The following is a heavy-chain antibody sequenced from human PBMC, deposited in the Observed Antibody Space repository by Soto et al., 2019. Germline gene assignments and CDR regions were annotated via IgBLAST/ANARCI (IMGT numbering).Heavy chain of an antibody. V-gene: IGHV3-23*01. D-gene: IGHD4-17*01. Sequence: EVQLLESGGGLVQPGGSLRLSCAASGLTFSNYAMSWVRQAPGKGLEWVSVFTGRGNSIYYADSVKGRFTISRDNSKSTLDLQMNSLRAEDTAVYYCAKQDGVGYYYNYMDVWGKGTTVTV. CDR3: AKQDGVGYYYNYMDV. CDR2: FTGRGNSI. CDR1: GLTFSNYA. J-gene: IGHJ6*03.